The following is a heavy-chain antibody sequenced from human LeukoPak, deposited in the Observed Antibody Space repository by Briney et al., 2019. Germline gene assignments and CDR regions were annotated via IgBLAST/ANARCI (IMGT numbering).Heavy chain of an antibody. D-gene: IGHD5-24*01. V-gene: IGHV4-59*08. CDR2: IYYSGST. J-gene: IGHJ4*02. Sequence: SETLSLTCTVSGGSISSYYWSWIRQPPGKGLEWIGYIYYSGSTNYNPSLKSRVTISVDTSKNLFSLKLSSVTAADTAVYYCARQGGMATIIRYFDYWGQGTLVTVSS. CDR3: ARQGGMATIIRYFDY. CDR1: GGSISSYY.